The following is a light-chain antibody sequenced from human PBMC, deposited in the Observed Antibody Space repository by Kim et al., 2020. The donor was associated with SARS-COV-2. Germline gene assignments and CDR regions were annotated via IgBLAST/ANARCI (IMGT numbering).Light chain of an antibody. J-gene: IGKJ1*01. V-gene: IGKV1-16*01. CDR3: QQYNSYPRT. Sequence: ASIGDTVASTCRASQSISNSLAWFQQRPGTAPKSLIYDASRLQSGVPSRFSGSGSGTDFTLTISSLQPEDFASYYCQQYNSYPRTFGQGTKVDIK. CDR1: QSISNS. CDR2: DAS.